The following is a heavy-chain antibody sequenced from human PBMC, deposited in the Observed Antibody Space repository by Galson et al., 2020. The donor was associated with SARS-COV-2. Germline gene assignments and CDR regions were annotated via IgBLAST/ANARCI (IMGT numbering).Heavy chain of an antibody. CDR1: GYTFTGYY. Sequence: ASVTVSCKASGYTFTGYYMHWVRQAPGQGLEWMGWINPNSGGTNYAQKFQGRVTMTRDTSISTAYMELSRLRSDDTAVYYCARDTLGASSSWYRTYYYYGMDVWGQGTTVTVSS. D-gene: IGHD6-13*01. V-gene: IGHV1-2*02. CDR3: ARDTLGASSSWYRTYYYYGMDV. J-gene: IGHJ6*02. CDR2: INPNSGGT.